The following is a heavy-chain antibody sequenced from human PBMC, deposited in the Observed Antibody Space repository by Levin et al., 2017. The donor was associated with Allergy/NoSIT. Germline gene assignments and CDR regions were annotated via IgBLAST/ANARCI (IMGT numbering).Heavy chain of an antibody. CDR3: ARLTVGRGP. V-gene: IGHV3-72*01. J-gene: IGHJ5*02. D-gene: IGHD3-10*01. CDR2: TRNKANSYTT. CDR1: GFTFSDHY. Sequence: PGGSLRLSCAASGFTFSDHYMDWVRQAPGKGLEWVGRTRNKANSYTTEYAASVKGRFTISRDDSKNSLYLQMNSLKTEDTAVYYCARLTVGRGPWGQGTLVTVSS.